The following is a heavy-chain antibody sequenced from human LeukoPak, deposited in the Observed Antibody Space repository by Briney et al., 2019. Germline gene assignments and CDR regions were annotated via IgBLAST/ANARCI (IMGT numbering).Heavy chain of an antibody. D-gene: IGHD3-3*01. J-gene: IGHJ5*02. CDR2: ISSSGSTI. CDR3: ARPIRFLEWFWFDP. Sequence: GGSLRLSCAASGFTFDDYFMSWVRQAPGKGLEWVSYISSSGSTIYYADSVKGRFTISRDNAKNSLYLQMNSLRAEDTAMYYCARPIRFLEWFWFDPWGQGTLVTVSS. CDR1: GFTFDDYF. V-gene: IGHV3-11*01.